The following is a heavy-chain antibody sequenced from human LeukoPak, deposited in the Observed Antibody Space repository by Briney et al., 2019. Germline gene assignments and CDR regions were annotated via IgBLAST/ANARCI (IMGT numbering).Heavy chain of an antibody. J-gene: IGHJ4*02. CDR1: GYTFTSYG. Sequence: ASVKVSCKASGYTFTSYGISWVRQAPGQGLEWMGWINPNSGGTNYAQKFQGRVTMTRDTSISTAYMELSRLRSDDTAVYYCASGYYDSSGYYYQFDYWGQGTLVTVSS. CDR3: ASGYYDSSGYYYQFDY. V-gene: IGHV1-2*02. D-gene: IGHD3-22*01. CDR2: INPNSGGT.